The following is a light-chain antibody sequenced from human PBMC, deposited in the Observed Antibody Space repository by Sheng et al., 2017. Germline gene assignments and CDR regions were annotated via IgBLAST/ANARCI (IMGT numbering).Light chain of an antibody. J-gene: IGLJ2*01. CDR1: KLGDIF. CDR3: QAWDSSTVL. CDR2: QDD. V-gene: IGLV3-1*01. Sequence: SYDLTQPPSVSVSPGQTASITCSGDKLGDIFTYWYQQKPGQSPVLVIYQDDKRPSGIPERFSGSNSGNTATLTISGTQAMDEADYYCQAWDSSTVLFGGGTKLTVL.